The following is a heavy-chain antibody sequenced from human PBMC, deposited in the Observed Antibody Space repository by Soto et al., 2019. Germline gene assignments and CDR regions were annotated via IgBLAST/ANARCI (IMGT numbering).Heavy chain of an antibody. V-gene: IGHV1-69*02. CDR2: IIPILGIA. D-gene: IGHD4-17*01. CDR1: GGTFSSYT. Sequence: QVQLVQSGAEVKKPGSSVKVSCKASGGTFSSYTISWVRQAPGQGLEWMGRIIPILGIANYAQKFQGRVTITADKSTSTAYMGLSSLRSGDTAVYSCAGAMTTVNTALVYWGQGTLVTVSS. J-gene: IGHJ4*02. CDR3: AGAMTTVNTALVY.